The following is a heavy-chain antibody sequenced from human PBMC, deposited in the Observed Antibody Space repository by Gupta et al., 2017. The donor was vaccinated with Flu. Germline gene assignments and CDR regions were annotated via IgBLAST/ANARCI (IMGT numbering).Heavy chain of an antibody. V-gene: IGHV4-59*01. J-gene: IGHJ2*01. CDR3: AKAREDDWYFDD. CDR2: ISYSGRT. D-gene: IGHD1-26*01. Sequence: QVQLQESGPGLVKPSETLSLTRTVSGGSISSSHWNWIRQPPGKRLEWIGFISYSGRTKYNPSLGTRVTISADTSKNDFSLTLTSVTAADTGRYYCAKAREDDWYFDDWGRGTLVTVSS. CDR1: GGSISSSH.